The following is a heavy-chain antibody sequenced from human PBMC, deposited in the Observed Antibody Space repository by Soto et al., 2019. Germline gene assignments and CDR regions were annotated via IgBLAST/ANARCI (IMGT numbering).Heavy chain of an antibody. CDR3: TTSHGDYDFDH. J-gene: IGHJ5*02. CDR1: GYTLNEVA. Sequence: QVQLVQSGAEVKKPGASVKVSCKVSGYTLNEVAMHWVRQAPGKGLEWLGGFDPDEAETIYAQHFQGRVTMTEDTSTDTVYMELSSLRSEDTALSFCTTSHGDYDFDHWGQGTLVTVSS. V-gene: IGHV1-24*01. D-gene: IGHD4-17*01. CDR2: FDPDEAET.